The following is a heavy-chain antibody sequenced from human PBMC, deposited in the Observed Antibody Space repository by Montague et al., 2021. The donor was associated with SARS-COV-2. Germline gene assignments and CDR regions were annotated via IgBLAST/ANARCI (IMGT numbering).Heavy chain of an antibody. Sequence: SETLSLTCSVSGGSFSSGDSYWGWLRQAPGKGLEWIGVPHYAGSAYYNPSLRSRVTISADTSKNQFSLKLNSVTAADTAVYYCVATYNGNWYYFDYWGQGTLVTVSS. CDR2: PHYAGSA. D-gene: IGHD6-13*01. CDR1: GGSFSSGDSY. V-gene: IGHV4-39*01. J-gene: IGHJ4*02. CDR3: VATYNGNWYYFDY.